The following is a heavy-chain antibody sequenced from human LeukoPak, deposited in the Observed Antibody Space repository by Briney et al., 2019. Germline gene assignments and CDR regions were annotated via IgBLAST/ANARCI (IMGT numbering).Heavy chain of an antibody. CDR3: ARDAIAVAGSDFDY. CDR2: IRYDGSNK. V-gene: IGHV3-30*02. CDR1: EFTFSSYG. Sequence: GGSLRLSCATSEFTFSSYGMHWVRQAPGKGLEWVAFIRYDGSNKYYAASVKGRFTISRDNSKNTLYLQMNSLRAEDTAVYYCARDAIAVAGSDFDYWGQGTLVTVSS. D-gene: IGHD6-19*01. J-gene: IGHJ4*02.